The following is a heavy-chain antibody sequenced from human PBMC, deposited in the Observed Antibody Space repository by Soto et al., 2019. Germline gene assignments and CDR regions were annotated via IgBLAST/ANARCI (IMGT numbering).Heavy chain of an antibody. Sequence: SETLSLTCTVSGGSISSTNYYWGWIRQPPGKGLEWIGEINHSGSTNYNPSLKSRVTISVDTSKNQFSLKLSSVTAADTAVYYCARGSLAGLDYWGQGTLVTVSS. CDR3: ARGSLAGLDY. CDR2: INHSGST. D-gene: IGHD6-19*01. J-gene: IGHJ4*02. CDR1: GGSISSTNYY. V-gene: IGHV4-39*07.